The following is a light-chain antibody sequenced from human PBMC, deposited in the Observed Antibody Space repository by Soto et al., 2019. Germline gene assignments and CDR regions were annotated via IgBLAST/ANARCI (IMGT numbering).Light chain of an antibody. CDR1: QSVSSSY. CDR3: QQYGSSPPIT. Sequence: EIVLTQSPGTLSLSPGERATLSCRASQSVSSSYLAWYQQKPGQAPRLLIYGASSRATGIPDRFSGSGSGTDFTLTISRLESEDCTVYYCQQYGSSPPITFGPGPKVDIK. J-gene: IGKJ3*01. CDR2: GAS. V-gene: IGKV3-20*01.